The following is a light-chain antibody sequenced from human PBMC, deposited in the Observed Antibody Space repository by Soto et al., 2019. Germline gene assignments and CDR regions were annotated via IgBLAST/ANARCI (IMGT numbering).Light chain of an antibody. CDR1: HSISSY. V-gene: IGKV1-39*01. J-gene: IGKJ5*01. Sequence: IQVTQSASSLSASVGDRVTITCRASHSISSYLNWYQQKPGKAPKLLIYAASSLQSGVPSRFSGSGSGTDFTLTISSLQPADFATYYCQQSYSTTSITFGQGTRLEIK. CDR2: AAS. CDR3: QQSYSTTSIT.